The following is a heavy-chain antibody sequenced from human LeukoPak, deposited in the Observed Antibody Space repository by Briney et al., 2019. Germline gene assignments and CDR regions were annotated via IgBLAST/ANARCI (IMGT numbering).Heavy chain of an antibody. V-gene: IGHV4-34*01. CDR2: INHSGGT. CDR3: TRSPPPGAAAYGVVDL. Sequence: SETLSLTCAVYGGSFSASYWSWIRQPPNKGLEWIGEINHSGGTNYNPSLKSRVTISIDTSKNQFSLKLRSVTAADTALYYCTRSPPPGAAAYGVVDLWGQGTLVTVSS. D-gene: IGHD2-2*01. CDR1: GGSFSASY. J-gene: IGHJ4*02.